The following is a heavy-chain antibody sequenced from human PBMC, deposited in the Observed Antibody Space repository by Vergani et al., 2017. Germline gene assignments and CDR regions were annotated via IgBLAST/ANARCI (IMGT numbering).Heavy chain of an antibody. J-gene: IGHJ4*02. CDR1: GFSFGAFS. Sequence: DVHLAESGGGFFQPGGSLRLSCAASGFSFGAFSMNWVRQAPGKGLEWVSSISPRSSYKYYADSVKDRFSISRDDAKTSVFLGMKNLRPEDTAIYYCARGDAFAFHYWGQGILVTVSS. V-gene: IGHV3-21*04. CDR3: ARGDAFAFHY. CDR2: ISPRSSYK. D-gene: IGHD2-21*02.